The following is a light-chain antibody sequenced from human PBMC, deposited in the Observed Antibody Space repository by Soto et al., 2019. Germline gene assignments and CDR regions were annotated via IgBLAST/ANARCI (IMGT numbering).Light chain of an antibody. CDR1: QDISNY. V-gene: IGKV1-33*01. J-gene: IGKJ1*01. Sequence: DIQMTQSPSSLSASVGDRVTITCQASQDISNYLNWYQQKPGKAPQLLIYDASNLETGVPSRFSGSGSGTYFTFTISSLQPEDIATYYCQQYDNLPPFGQGTKVEIK. CDR2: DAS. CDR3: QQYDNLPP.